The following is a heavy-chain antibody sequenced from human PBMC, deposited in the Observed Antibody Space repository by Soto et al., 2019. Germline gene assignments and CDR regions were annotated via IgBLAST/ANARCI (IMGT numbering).Heavy chain of an antibody. CDR2: ISGSGGST. V-gene: IGHV3-23*01. CDR1: GFTFSSYA. J-gene: IGHJ6*03. CDR3: AKSPRRYDGAGSPPYDYYYYYTDV. D-gene: IGHD3-10*01. Sequence: EVQLLESGGGLVQPGGSLRLSCAASGFTFSSYAMSWVRQAPGKGLEWVSAISGSGGSTYYADSVKGRFTIARDNAKNTLYRQMNSLRAEDTAVDYCAKSPRRYDGAGSPPYDYYYYYTDVWGKGTTVTVSS.